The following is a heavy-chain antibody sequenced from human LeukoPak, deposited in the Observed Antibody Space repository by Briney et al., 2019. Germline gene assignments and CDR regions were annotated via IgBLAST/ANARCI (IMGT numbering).Heavy chain of an antibody. D-gene: IGHD6-13*01. CDR3: ARGPRIAAAGTGRYFDL. CDR1: GDSISTDNW. CDR2: INHSGST. V-gene: IGHV4-4*02. J-gene: IGHJ2*01. Sequence: SETLSLTCAVSGDSISTDNWWSWIRQPPGKGLEWIGEINHSGSTNYNPSLKSRVTISVDTSKNQFSLKLSSVTAADTAVYYCARGPRIAAAGTGRYFDLWGRGTLVTVSS.